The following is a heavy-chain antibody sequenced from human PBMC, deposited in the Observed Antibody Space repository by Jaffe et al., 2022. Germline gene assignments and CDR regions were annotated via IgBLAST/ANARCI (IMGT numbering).Heavy chain of an antibody. Sequence: QVHLVESGGGVVQPGGSLRLSCAASGFTFNNYGMHWVRQAPDKGLKWVAFIRYDGSKKYYGDSVKGRFTISRDNSKDTLYLQMNSLRPEDTGVYHCAKDLYKYCDGGVCYSGDSWGQGTRVTVSS. D-gene: IGHD2-8*02. CDR3: AKDLYKYCDGGVCYSGDS. J-gene: IGHJ4*02. CDR1: GFTFNNYG. V-gene: IGHV3-30*02. CDR2: IRYDGSKK.